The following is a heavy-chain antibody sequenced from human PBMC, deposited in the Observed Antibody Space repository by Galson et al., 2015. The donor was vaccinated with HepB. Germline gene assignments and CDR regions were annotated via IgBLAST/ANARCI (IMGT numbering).Heavy chain of an antibody. CDR2: IRGSGGFST. J-gene: IGHJ5*01. V-gene: IGHV3-23*01. Sequence: SLRLSCAASAFTFSDYGMSWVRQAPGKGLEWVASIRGSGGFSTYYADSGKGRFTISRDNSKETLYLQMNSLRADDTAIYCCAQGLRRGDSYGWFDPWGQGTLVTVSS. CDR1: AFTFSDYG. D-gene: IGHD2-21*02. CDR3: AQGLRRGDSYGWFDP.